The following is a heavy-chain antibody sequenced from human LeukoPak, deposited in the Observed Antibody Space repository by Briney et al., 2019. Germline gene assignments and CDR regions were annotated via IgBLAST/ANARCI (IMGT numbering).Heavy chain of an antibody. CDR3: ARSRRVVGPRQSLAYMDV. J-gene: IGHJ6*03. CDR1: GGSFSGYY. CDR2: INHSGST. Sequence: SETLSLTCAVYGGSFSGYYWSWIRQPPGKGLEWIGEINHSGSTNYNPSLKSRVTISVDTSKNQFSLKLSSVTAADTAVYYCARSRRVVGPRQSLAYMDVWGKGPRSPSP. D-gene: IGHD2-15*01. V-gene: IGHV4-34*01.